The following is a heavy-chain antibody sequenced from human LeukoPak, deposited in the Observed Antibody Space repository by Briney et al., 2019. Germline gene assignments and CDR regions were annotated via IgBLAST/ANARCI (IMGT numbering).Heavy chain of an antibody. Sequence: SETLSLTCTVSGGSISSYYWSWIRQPPGKGLEWIGYIYYSGSTNYNPSLKSRVTISVDTSKSQFSLKLSSVTAADTAVYYCARFNSAVAAIDYWGQGTLVTASS. CDR3: ARFNSAVAAIDY. CDR2: IYYSGST. CDR1: GGSISSYY. D-gene: IGHD2/OR15-2a*01. V-gene: IGHV4-59*01. J-gene: IGHJ4*02.